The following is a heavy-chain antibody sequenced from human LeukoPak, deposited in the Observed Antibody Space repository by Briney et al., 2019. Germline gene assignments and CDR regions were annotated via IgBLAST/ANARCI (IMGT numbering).Heavy chain of an antibody. Sequence: PSETLSLTCTVSGGSINNYFWSWIRQPPGKGLECIGYIYYSDSTNYNPSLKSRVTVSVDTSKNQFSLKLNSVTAADTAVYYCAKSNGYGLIDIWGQGTMVTVSS. J-gene: IGHJ3*02. D-gene: IGHD3-22*01. V-gene: IGHV4-59*12. CDR2: IYYSDST. CDR1: GGSINNYF. CDR3: AKSNGYGLIDI.